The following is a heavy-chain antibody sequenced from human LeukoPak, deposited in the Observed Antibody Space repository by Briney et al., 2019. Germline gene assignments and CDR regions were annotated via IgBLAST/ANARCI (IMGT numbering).Heavy chain of an antibody. CDR2: IYSGGST. D-gene: IGHD1-14*01. CDR1: GFTVSSNY. CDR3: ARAPGGITRGYYYYGMDV. V-gene: IGHV3-53*01. Sequence: GGSLRLSCAASGFTVSSNYMSWVRQAPGKGLEWVSVIYSGGSTYYADSVKGRFTISRDNSKNTLYLQMNSLRAEDTAVYYCARAPGGITRGYYYYGMDVWGQGTTVTVSS. J-gene: IGHJ6*02.